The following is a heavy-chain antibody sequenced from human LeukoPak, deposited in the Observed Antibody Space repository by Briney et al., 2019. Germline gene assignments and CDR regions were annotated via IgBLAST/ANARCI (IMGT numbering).Heavy chain of an antibody. D-gene: IGHD1-26*01. CDR1: GYTFTGYY. CDR2: INPDSGGT. CDR3: ARDGLVGSGAFDI. V-gene: IGHV1-2*02. J-gene: IGHJ3*02. Sequence: ASVKVSCRASGYTFTGYYIHCVRQAPGQGLEWMGWINPDSGGTNYAQKFQGGVTMTRDTSISTAYMEPSRLRSDDTAVYYCARDGLVGSGAFDIWGQGTMVTVSS.